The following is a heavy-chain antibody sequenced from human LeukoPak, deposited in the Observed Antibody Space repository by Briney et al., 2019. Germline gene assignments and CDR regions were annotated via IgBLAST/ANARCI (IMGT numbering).Heavy chain of an antibody. D-gene: IGHD3-3*01. CDR1: GGTFSSYA. V-gene: IGHV1-69*04. J-gene: IGHJ3*02. Sequence: GASVKVSCKASGGTFSSYAISWVRQAPGQGLEWMGRIIPILGIANYAQKFQGRVTITADKSTSTAYMELSSLRSEDTAVYYCARVLVPQNAFDIWGQGTMVTVSS. CDR2: IIPILGIA. CDR3: ARVLVPQNAFDI.